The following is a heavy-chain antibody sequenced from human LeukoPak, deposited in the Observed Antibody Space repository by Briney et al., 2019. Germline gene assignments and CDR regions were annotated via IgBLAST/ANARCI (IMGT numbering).Heavy chain of an antibody. D-gene: IGHD2-2*03. CDR1: GGTFSSYA. CDR3: ARGLDIVVVPAAQYYYYYGMDV. Sequence: ASVKVSCKASGGTFSSYAISWVRQAPGQGLEWMGGIIPIFGTANYAQKFQGRVTITADESTSTAYMELSSLRSEDTAVYYCARGLDIVVVPAAQYYYYYGMDVWGQGTTATVSS. CDR2: IIPIFGTA. J-gene: IGHJ6*02. V-gene: IGHV1-69*01.